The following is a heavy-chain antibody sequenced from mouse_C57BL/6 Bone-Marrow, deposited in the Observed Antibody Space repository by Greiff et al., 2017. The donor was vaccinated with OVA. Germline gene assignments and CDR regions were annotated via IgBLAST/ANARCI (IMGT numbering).Heavy chain of an antibody. CDR2: IDPSDSYT. CDR1: GYTFTSYW. Sequence: QVQLQQPGAELVKPGASVKLSCKASGYTFTSYWMKWVKQRHGQGLEWIGEIDPSDSYTNYNQKFKGKATLTVDTSSSTAYMQLNSLTSEDSAVYYCASAVFAYWGQGTLVTVSA. CDR3: ASAVFAY. J-gene: IGHJ3*01. V-gene: IGHV1-50*01.